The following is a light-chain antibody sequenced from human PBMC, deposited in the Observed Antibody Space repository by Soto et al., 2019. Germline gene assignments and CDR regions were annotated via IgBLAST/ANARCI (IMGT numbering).Light chain of an antibody. V-gene: IGKV1-39*01. CDR2: AAS. Sequence: DIQMTQSPSSLSASVGDRVTITCRASQSISTYLNWYHQKPGKAPRLLIYAASTLQRGVPSRFSGSGSGTDFTLTINSLQPEDFATYYCQQSSSSPLTFGGGTTVVIK. CDR3: QQSSSSPLT. J-gene: IGKJ4*01. CDR1: QSISTY.